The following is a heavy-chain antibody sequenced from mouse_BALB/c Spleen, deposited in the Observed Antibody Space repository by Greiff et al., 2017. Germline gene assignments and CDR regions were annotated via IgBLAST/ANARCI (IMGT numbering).Heavy chain of an antibody. J-gene: IGHJ4*01. CDR3: ASRRDGYAMDY. Sequence: EVKLVESGGGLVKPGGSLKLSCAASGFTFSSYAMSWVRQTPEKRLEWVATISSGGSYTYYPDSVKGRFTISRDNAKNTLYLEMSSLRSEDTAMYYCASRRDGYAMDYWGQGTSVTVSS. D-gene: IGHD2-3*01. CDR1: GFTFSSYA. CDR2: ISSGGSYT. V-gene: IGHV5-9-3*01.